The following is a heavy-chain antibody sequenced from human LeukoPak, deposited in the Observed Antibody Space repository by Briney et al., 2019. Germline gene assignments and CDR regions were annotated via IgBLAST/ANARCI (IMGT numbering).Heavy chain of an antibody. Sequence: PGGSLRLSCAASGFTFSSYGMHWVRRAPGKGLEWVAVIWYDGSNKYYADSVKGRFTISRDNAKNSLYLQMNSLRAEDTAVYYCARDLYSNYVRYYYGMDVWGQGTTVTVSS. CDR3: ARDLYSNYVRYYYGMDV. D-gene: IGHD4-11*01. J-gene: IGHJ6*02. CDR2: IWYDGSNK. V-gene: IGHV3-33*01. CDR1: GFTFSSYG.